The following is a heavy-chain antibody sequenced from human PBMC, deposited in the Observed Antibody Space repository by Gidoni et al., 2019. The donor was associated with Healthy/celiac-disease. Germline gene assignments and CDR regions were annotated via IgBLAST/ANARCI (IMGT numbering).Heavy chain of an antibody. CDR1: GGTLSSYA. D-gene: IGHD5-12*01. J-gene: IGHJ6*02. V-gene: IGHV1-69*01. CDR2: IIPIFGTA. Sequence: QVQLVQSGAEVKKPGSSVKVSCKASGGTLSSYAIRWVRQAPGQGLEWMGGIIPIFGTANYAQKFQGRVTITADESTSTAYMELSSLRSEDTAVYYCAEGGYNRQAYYYYGMDVWGQGTTVTVSS. CDR3: AEGGYNRQAYYYYGMDV.